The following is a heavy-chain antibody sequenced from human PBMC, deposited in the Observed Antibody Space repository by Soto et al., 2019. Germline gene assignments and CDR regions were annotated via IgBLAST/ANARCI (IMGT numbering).Heavy chain of an antibody. CDR3: TKGATSPFDY. CDR2: VYPSDSDV. Sequence: PXECLKISWRGSGYRFTSSWIGWVRQMPGKGLEWLGNVYPSDSDVRYSPSFEGRVTISADNSINTAYLHLLNLKASDTAIYYCTKGATSPFDYWGQGTRVTVSS. J-gene: IGHJ4*02. CDR1: GYRFTSSW. V-gene: IGHV5-51*01. D-gene: IGHD3-16*01.